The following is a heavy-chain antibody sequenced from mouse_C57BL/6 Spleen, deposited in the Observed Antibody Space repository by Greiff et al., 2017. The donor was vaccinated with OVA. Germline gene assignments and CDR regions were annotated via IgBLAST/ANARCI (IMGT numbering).Heavy chain of an antibody. Sequence: EVKLMESGPELVKPGASVKISCKASGYSFTGYYMNWVKQSPEKSLEWIGEINPSTGGTTYNQKFKAKATLTVDKSSSTAYMQLKSLTSEDSAVYYCARREYYFDYWGQGTTLTVSS. J-gene: IGHJ2*01. CDR1: GYSFTGYY. V-gene: IGHV1-42*01. CDR3: ARREYYFDY. CDR2: INPSTGGT.